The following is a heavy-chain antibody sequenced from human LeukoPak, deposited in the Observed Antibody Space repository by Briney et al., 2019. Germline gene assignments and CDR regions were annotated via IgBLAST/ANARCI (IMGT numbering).Heavy chain of an antibody. CDR1: GFTFSIYW. V-gene: IGHV3-7*03. CDR2: IKHDGSEK. CDR3: ATIYCSGGSCLYFEY. J-gene: IGHJ4*02. Sequence: GGSLRLSCAASGFTFSIYWMSWVRQAPGKGLEWVANIKHDGSEKYYVDSVKGRFTISRDNAMNSVFLQMNSLRAEDTAVYYCATIYCSGGSCLYFEYWGQGTLVTVSS. D-gene: IGHD2-15*01.